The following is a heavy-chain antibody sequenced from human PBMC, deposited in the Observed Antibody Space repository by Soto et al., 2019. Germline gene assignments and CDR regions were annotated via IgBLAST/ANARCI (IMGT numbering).Heavy chain of an antibody. D-gene: IGHD6-13*01. CDR2: ISSNGGST. CDR1: GFTFSSYA. V-gene: IGHV3-64*01. Sequence: GGSLRLSCAASGFTFSSYAMHWVRQAPGKGLECVSAISSNGGSTYYANSVKGRFTISRDNSKNTLYLQMDSLRAEDMAVYYCARDGLDQSYSSSWPVYYYYYIDVWGKGTTVTVSS. J-gene: IGHJ6*03. CDR3: ARDGLDQSYSSSWPVYYYYYIDV.